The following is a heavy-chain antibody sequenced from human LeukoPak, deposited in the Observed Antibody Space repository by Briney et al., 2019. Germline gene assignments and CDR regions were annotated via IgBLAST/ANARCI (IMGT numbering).Heavy chain of an antibody. Sequence: GGSLRLSCAASGAAFSKYGMKWVRQAAGAGLEYISGISRSGDITHYADSVKGRFTISRDNVKDTLYLQMNSLRAEDTALYYCATEGFYFWGPGTQVTVSS. CDR2: ISRSGDIT. V-gene: IGHV3-23*01. CDR3: ATEGFYF. CDR1: GAAFSKYG. J-gene: IGHJ4*02.